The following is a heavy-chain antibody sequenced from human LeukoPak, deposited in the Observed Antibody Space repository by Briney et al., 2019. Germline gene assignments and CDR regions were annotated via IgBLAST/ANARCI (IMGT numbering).Heavy chain of an antibody. CDR3: VRGTGYSAYDYDFDY. Sequence: PGGSLRLSCAASGXTFSSYDMHWVRYATGKGLEWVSAIGTAGDTYYPGSVKGRFTISRENAKNSLYLQMNSLRAGDTAVYYCVRGTGYSAYDYDFDYWGRGTLVTVSS. J-gene: IGHJ4*02. D-gene: IGHD5-12*01. V-gene: IGHV3-13*04. CDR2: IGTAGDT. CDR1: GXTFSSYD.